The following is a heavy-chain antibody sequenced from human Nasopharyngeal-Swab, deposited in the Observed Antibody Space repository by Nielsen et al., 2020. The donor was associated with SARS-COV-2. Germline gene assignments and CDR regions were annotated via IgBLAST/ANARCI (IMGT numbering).Heavy chain of an antibody. V-gene: IGHV1-69*13. Sequence: SVQVSCKASGGTFSSYAISWVRQAPGQGLEWMGGIIPIFGTADYAQKFQDRVTITADESTSTAYMELSSLRSEDTAVYYCARSGYSNSDIDSWGQGTLVTVSS. CDR2: IIPIFGTA. CDR3: ARSGYSNSDIDS. J-gene: IGHJ4*02. CDR1: GGTFSSYA. D-gene: IGHD6-6*01.